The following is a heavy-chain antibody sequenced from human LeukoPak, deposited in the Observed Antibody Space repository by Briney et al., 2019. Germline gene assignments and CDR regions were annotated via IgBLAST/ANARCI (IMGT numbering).Heavy chain of an antibody. J-gene: IGHJ4*02. Sequence: RGTPRPSSAASGVTPSTYWMSWVLQAPGPGLEWLANIKQAGSEESSAVSVNGRFTISRGNAKNSLYLQMNSLRAEDTAVYYWAQRGYSGSDYWGQGTLVTVSS. CDR2: IKQAGSEE. CDR3: AQRGYSGSDY. CDR1: GVTPSTYW. D-gene: IGHD5-12*01. V-gene: IGHV3-7*01.